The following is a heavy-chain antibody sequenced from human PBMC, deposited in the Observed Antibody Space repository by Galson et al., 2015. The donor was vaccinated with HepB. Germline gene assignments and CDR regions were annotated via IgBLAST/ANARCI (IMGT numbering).Heavy chain of an antibody. V-gene: IGHV3-30*07. J-gene: IGHJ4*02. Sequence: SLRLSCAASGFTFSSYSIHWVRQAPGRGLEWVALISSDYTSKFYADSVKGRLSISRDNSKDTVYLQMNSLRDEDTAVYYCASDCDGSGSFYNMLGYWGQGTMVTVSS. CDR2: ISSDYTSK. CDR1: GFTFSSYS. CDR3: ASDCDGSGSFYNMLGY. D-gene: IGHD3-10*01.